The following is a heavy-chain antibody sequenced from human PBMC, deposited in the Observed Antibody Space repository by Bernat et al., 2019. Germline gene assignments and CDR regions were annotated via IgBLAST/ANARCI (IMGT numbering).Heavy chain of an antibody. CDR3: AAHTYYYDSSGYYPDAFDN. CDR2: IVVGSGNT. Sequence: QMQLVQSGPEVKKPGTSVKVSCKASGFTFTSSAMQWVRQARGQRLEWIGWIVVGSGNTNYAQKFQERVTITRDMSTSTAYMELSSLRSEDTAVYYCAAHTYYYDSSGYYPDAFDNWGQGTMVTVSS. V-gene: IGHV1-58*02. CDR1: GFTFTSSA. D-gene: IGHD3-22*01. J-gene: IGHJ3*02.